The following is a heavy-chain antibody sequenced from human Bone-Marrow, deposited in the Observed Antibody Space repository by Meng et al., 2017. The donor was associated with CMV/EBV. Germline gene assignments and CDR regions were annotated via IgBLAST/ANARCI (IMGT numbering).Heavy chain of an antibody. D-gene: IGHD6-13*01. Sequence: GESLKSSCAASGFTFISYSMNWVRQSPGKGLEWVSSISSSSSYIYYADSVKGRFTISSDNAKNSLLLQMNSRRAEDTAVYYCAREVAAAGDFWGQGTRVTGSS. J-gene: IGHJ4*02. CDR2: ISSSSSYI. V-gene: IGHV3-21*01. CDR3: AREVAAAGDF. CDR1: GFTFISYS.